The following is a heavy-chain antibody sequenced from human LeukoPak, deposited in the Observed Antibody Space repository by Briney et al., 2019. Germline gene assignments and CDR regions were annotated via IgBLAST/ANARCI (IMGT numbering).Heavy chain of an antibody. CDR3: AREIRFGELFDY. J-gene: IGHJ4*02. CDR1: GGSISSGDYY. Sequence: PSQTLSLTCTVSGGSISSGDYYWSWIRQPPGKGLEWIGYIYYSGSTYYNPSLKSRVTISVDTSKNQFSLKLSSVTAADTAVYYCAREIRFGELFDYWGQGTLVTVSP. CDR2: IYYSGST. V-gene: IGHV4-30-4*01. D-gene: IGHD3-10*01.